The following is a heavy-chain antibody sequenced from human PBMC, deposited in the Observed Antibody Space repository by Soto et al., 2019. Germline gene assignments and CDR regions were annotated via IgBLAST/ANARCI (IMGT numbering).Heavy chain of an antibody. J-gene: IGHJ6*02. V-gene: IGHV3-33*01. CDR1: GFTFSSYG. Sequence: GGSLRLSCAASGFTFSSYGMHWVRQAPGKGLEWVAVIWYDGSNKYYADSVKGRFTISRDNSKNTLYLQMNSLRAEDTAVYYCARDGADCSSTSCYTSYYYYGMDVWGQGTTVTVSS. D-gene: IGHD2-2*02. CDR2: IWYDGSNK. CDR3: ARDGADCSSTSCYTSYYYYGMDV.